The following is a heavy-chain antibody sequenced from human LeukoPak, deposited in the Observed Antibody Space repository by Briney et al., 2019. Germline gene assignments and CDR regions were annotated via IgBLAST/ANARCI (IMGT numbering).Heavy chain of an antibody. Sequence: PGGSLRLSCAASGFTFSGYAMEWVRQAPGKGLEWVSSITGSSDSIYYADSVKGRFTISRDNAKNSVYLQMNSLRAEDTAVYYCARLVCSTIPCYGKFYFDSWGQGTLVPVSS. CDR2: ITGSSDSI. CDR1: GFTFSGYA. D-gene: IGHD2-2*01. V-gene: IGHV3-21*01. J-gene: IGHJ4*02. CDR3: ARLVCSTIPCYGKFYFDS.